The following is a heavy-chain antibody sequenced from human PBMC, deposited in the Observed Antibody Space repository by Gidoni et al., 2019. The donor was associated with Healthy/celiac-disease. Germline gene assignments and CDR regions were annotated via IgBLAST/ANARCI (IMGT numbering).Heavy chain of an antibody. V-gene: IGHV1-69*01. CDR3: ARDCSSTSCYGLGMDV. J-gene: IGHJ6*02. Sequence: QVQLVQSGAEVKKPGSSVKVSCKASGGTFSSYAISWVRQAPGQGLGWMGGSIPNFGTANYAQKFQGRVTITADESTSTAYMELSSLRSEDTAVYYCARDCSSTSCYGLGMDVWGQGTTVTVSS. CDR2: SIPNFGTA. CDR1: GGTFSSYA. D-gene: IGHD2-2*01.